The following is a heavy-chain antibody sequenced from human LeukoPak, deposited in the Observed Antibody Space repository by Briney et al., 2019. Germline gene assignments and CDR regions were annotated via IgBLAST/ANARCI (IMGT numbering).Heavy chain of an antibody. J-gene: IGHJ6*03. CDR3: ARGGNIVVVPAATYYMDV. CDR2: MNPNSGNT. V-gene: IGHV1-8*03. D-gene: IGHD2-2*01. Sequence: GASVKVSCKASGYTFTSYDINWVRQATGQGLEWMGWMNPNSGNTGYAQKFQGRVTITRNTSRSTAYMELSSLISEDTAVYYCARGGNIVVVPAATYYMDVWGKGTTVTVSS. CDR1: GYTFTSYD.